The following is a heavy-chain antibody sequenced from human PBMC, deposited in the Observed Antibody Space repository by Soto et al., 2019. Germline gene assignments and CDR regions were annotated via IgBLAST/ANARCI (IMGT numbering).Heavy chain of an antibody. CDR3: AKAFRVAGIHSCDY. V-gene: IGHV3-23*01. J-gene: IGHJ4*02. CDR2: ISDSDGST. CDR1: GFTFSTYA. Sequence: ELQLLESGGGLVQPGGSLRLSCAASGFTFSTYAMSWVRQAPGKGLEWVSAISDSDGSTYYADSVKGRFTISRDNSKNALFLQMNNLRAEDTAIYYCAKAFRVAGIHSCDYWGQGTLVTVSS. D-gene: IGHD6-19*01.